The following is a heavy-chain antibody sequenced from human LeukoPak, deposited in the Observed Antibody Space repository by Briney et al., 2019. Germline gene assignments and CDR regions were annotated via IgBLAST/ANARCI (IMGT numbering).Heavy chain of an antibody. J-gene: IGHJ4*02. CDR3: AKRGDDYNPFDY. CDR2: ISGSGRDT. V-gene: IGHV3-23*01. CDR1: GFTFSNYA. D-gene: IGHD5-24*01. Sequence: PGGSLRLSCAASGFTFSNYAMSWVRRAPGKGLGWVSTISGSGRDTYYTDSVTGRFTISRDNSKNTLFLQMDSLRAEDTALYYCAKRGDDYNPFDYWGQGTLVTVSS.